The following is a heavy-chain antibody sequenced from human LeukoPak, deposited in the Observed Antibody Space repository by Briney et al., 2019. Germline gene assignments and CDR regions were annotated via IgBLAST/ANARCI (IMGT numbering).Heavy chain of an antibody. Sequence: GGSLRLSCAVSGFTFSSYEMNWVRQAPGKGLEWVSYISGTSNTIYYADSVKGRFTVSRDNAKNSLYLQMNSLRAEDTAIYYCARDLGSYSSGWYMGFDYWGQGTLVTVSS. CDR1: GFTFSSYE. CDR2: ISGTSNTI. CDR3: ARDLGSYSSGWYMGFDY. V-gene: IGHV3-48*03. J-gene: IGHJ4*02. D-gene: IGHD6-19*01.